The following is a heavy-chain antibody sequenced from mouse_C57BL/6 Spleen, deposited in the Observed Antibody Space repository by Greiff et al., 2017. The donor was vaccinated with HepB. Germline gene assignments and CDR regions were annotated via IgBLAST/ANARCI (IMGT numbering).Heavy chain of an antibody. CDR2: INPSSGYT. CDR1: GYTFTSYT. J-gene: IGHJ3*01. Sequence: QVQLKESGAELARPGASVKMSCKASGYTFTSYTMHWVKQRPGQGLEWIGYINPSSGYTKYNQKFKDKATLTADKSSSTAYMQLSSLTSEDSAVYCCARHSGPFAYWGQGTLVTVSA. CDR3: ARHSGPFAY. D-gene: IGHD3-2*02. V-gene: IGHV1-4*01.